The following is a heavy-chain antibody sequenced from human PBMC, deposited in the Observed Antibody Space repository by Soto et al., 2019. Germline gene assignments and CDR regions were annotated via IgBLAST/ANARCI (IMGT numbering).Heavy chain of an antibody. J-gene: IGHJ6*02. CDR2: ISSNGGST. D-gene: IGHD2-2*01. V-gene: IGHV3-64D*06. Sequence: VGSLRLSCSASGFTCSSYAMHWVRQAPGKGLEYVSAISSNGGSTYYADSVKGRFTISRDNSKNTLYLQMSSLRAEDTAVYYCVKGHYCSSTSCRYYYYYYGMDVWGQGTTVTVSS. CDR1: GFTCSSYA. CDR3: VKGHYCSSTSCRYYYYYYGMDV.